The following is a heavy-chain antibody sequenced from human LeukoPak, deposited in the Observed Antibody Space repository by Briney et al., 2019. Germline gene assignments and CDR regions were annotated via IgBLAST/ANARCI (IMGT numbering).Heavy chain of an antibody. CDR2: ISYDGSNK. D-gene: IGHD6-13*01. CDR3: AKGRGSSWSGAVYYFDY. J-gene: IGHJ4*02. CDR1: GFXFSSYG. Sequence: GGSLRLSCAASGFXFSSYGIHWVRQAPGKGREWVAVISYDGSNKYYADSVKGRFTISRDNSKNTLYLQMNSLRAEDTAVYYCAKGRGSSWSGAVYYFDYWGQGTLVTVSS. V-gene: IGHV3-30*18.